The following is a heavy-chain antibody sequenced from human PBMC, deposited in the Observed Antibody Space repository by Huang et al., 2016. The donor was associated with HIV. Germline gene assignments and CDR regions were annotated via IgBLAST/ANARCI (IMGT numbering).Heavy chain of an antibody. CDR3: ARAKDTWDAYDI. V-gene: IGHV3-30-3*01. J-gene: IGHJ3*02. CDR2: ISNDGSNN. D-gene: IGHD5-18*01. CDR1: GFPFNNQA. Sequence: QVQLVESGGGVVQPGRSLRLSCAASGFPFNNQAMHWVRQASGKGLEWGAVISNDGSNNYYADSVKGRFTISRDSYKSTLFLHMTSLRTEDTAVYYCARAKDTWDAYDIWGQGTMVIVSS.